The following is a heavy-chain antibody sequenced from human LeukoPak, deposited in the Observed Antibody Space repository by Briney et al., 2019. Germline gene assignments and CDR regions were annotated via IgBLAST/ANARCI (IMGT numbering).Heavy chain of an antibody. CDR1: GGSFSGYY. J-gene: IGHJ5*02. Sequence: SETLSLTCAVYGGSFSGYYWSWIRQPPGKGLEWIGEINHSVSTNYNPSLKSRVTISVDTSKNQFSLKLSSVTAADTAVYYCARDPGRVPAAWGQGTLVTVSS. CDR2: INHSVST. D-gene: IGHD2-2*01. CDR3: ARDPGRVPAA. V-gene: IGHV4-34*01.